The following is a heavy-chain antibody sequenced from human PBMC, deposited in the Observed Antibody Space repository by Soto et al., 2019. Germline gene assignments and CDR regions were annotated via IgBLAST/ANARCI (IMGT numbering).Heavy chain of an antibody. V-gene: IGHV3-30*18. CDR1: GFTFSSYG. CDR3: AKPSYDFWSGPTAFDI. D-gene: IGHD3-3*01. CDR2: ISYDGSNK. J-gene: IGHJ3*02. Sequence: PGGSLRLSCAASGFTFSSYGMHWVRQAPGKGLEWVAVISYDGSNKYYADSVKGRFTISRDNSKNTLYLQMNSLRAEDTAVYYCAKPSYDFWSGPTAFDIWGQGTMVTVSS.